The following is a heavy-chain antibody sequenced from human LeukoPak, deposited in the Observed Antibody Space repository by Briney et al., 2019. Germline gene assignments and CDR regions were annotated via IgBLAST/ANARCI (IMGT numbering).Heavy chain of an antibody. CDR1: GFTFSTYG. J-gene: IGHJ6*04. Sequence: GGSLRLSCAALGFTFSTYGMHWVRKAPGKGLDWVAVIWYDGINKYSADSVKGRLPIPRASPTTTLYLQMDSLRAESTAVYYCARDSAPFDDILTGYTYYYGMDGWGKGTTVTVSS. CDR2: IWYDGINK. D-gene: IGHD3-9*01. CDR3: ARDSAPFDDILTGYTYYYGMDG. V-gene: IGHV3-33*01.